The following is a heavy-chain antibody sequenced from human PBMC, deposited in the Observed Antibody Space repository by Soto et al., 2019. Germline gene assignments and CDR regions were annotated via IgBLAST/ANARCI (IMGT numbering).Heavy chain of an antibody. V-gene: IGHV1-69*13. CDR1: GGTFSSYA. CDR3: ARNPAYCGGDCYSLDY. D-gene: IGHD2-21*02. J-gene: IGHJ4*02. CDR2: IIPIFGTA. Sequence: ASVKVSCKASGGTFSSYAISWVRQAPGQGLEWMGGIIPIFGTANYAQKFQGRVTITADESTSTAYMELSSLRSEDTAVYYCARNPAYCGGDCYSLDYWGQGTLVTVSS.